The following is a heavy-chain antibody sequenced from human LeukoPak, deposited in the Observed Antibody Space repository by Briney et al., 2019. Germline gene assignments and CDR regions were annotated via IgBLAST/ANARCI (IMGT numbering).Heavy chain of an antibody. CDR2: IYYSGST. CDR1: GGSINSYY. CDR3: ARDLHLGWYGFDY. Sequence: NPSETLSLTCTVSGGSINSYYWSWIRQPPEKGLEWIGYIYYSGSTSYNPSLKGRVTISLDTSKSQFSLRLSSVTAADTAVYYCARDLHLGWYGFDYWGQGTLVAVSS. V-gene: IGHV4-59*01. J-gene: IGHJ4*02. D-gene: IGHD6-19*01.